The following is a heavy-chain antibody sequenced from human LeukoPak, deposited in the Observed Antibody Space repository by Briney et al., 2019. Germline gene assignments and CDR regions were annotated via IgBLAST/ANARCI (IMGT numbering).Heavy chain of an antibody. D-gene: IGHD3-22*01. V-gene: IGHV4-59*08. Sequence: PSETLSLTCTVSGGSISSYYWSWIRQSPGKGLEWIGYIYHSGSTQCNPAPKSRVTMSVDTSKNQFSLKLSSVTAADTAIYYSARFIYDSGGYYLDDWGQGILVTVSS. CDR1: GGSISSYY. CDR3: ARFIYDSGGYYLDD. CDR2: IYHSGST. J-gene: IGHJ4*02.